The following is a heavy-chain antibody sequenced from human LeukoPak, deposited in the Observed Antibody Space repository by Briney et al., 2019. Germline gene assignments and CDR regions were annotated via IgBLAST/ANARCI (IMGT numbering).Heavy chain of an antibody. Sequence: GGSLRLSCAASGFTFSSYWMHGVRQAPGKGLVWVSRVNPQGRETSYADSGKGRFTISRDNAKDALHLQMDNLRAEDTAVYYCARARWSSTGWFLGYWGQGTLVTVSS. D-gene: IGHD6-19*01. CDR2: VNPQGRET. J-gene: IGHJ4*02. CDR3: ARARWSSTGWFLGY. CDR1: GFTFSSYW. V-gene: IGHV3-74*01.